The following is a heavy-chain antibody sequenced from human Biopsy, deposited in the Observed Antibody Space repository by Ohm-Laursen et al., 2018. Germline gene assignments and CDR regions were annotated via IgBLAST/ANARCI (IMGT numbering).Heavy chain of an antibody. V-gene: IGHV4-4*07. Sequence: SETLSLTCTVSGGSIDTQSWIRQPAGKGLEWIGRVDIRGHADYSSSLRSRVTMSAYASKNQFSLKLTSVTAADTAVYFCARVKGEWPEYEFDKWGQGILVTVSS. J-gene: IGHJ4*02. CDR3: ARVKGEWPEYEFDK. D-gene: IGHD3-16*01. CDR1: GGSIDTQS. CDR2: VDIRGHA.